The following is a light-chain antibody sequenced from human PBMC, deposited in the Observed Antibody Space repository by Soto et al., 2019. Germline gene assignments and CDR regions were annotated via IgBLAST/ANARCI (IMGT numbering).Light chain of an antibody. V-gene: IGKV3-15*01. CDR2: SSS. J-gene: IGKJ4*01. CDR3: QQYYSTPRT. Sequence: IVMTQSPAPMSVSAGGRATLYCRASQRISDPLXWHQQKPGQAPGLLIYSSSRGATGCPARLSGSGSGTDFTLTISSLQAEDVAVYYCQQYYSTPRTFGGGTKVDIK. CDR1: QRISDP.